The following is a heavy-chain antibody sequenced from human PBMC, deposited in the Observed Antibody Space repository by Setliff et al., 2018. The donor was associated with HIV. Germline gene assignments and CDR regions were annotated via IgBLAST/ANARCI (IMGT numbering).Heavy chain of an antibody. J-gene: IGHJ4*02. CDR1: GFTFSSYG. CDR2: IWYDGSNK. CDR3: AKEFEDLSGAY. Sequence: PGGSLRLSCAASGFTFSSYGMHWVRQAPGKGLEWVAVIWYDGSNKYYADSVKGRFTISRENAKNTLYLQMNSLRAEDTATYYCAKEFEDLSGAYWGQGTLVTVSS. D-gene: IGHD3-10*01. V-gene: IGHV3-33*06.